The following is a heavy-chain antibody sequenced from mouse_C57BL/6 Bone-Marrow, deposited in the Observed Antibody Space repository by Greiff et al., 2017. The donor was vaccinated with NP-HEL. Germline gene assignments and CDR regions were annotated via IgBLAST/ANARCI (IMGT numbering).Heavy chain of an antibody. CDR2: IYPRSGNT. CDR1: GYTFTSYG. V-gene: IGHV1-81*01. Sequence: VQLQQSGAELARPGASVKLSCKASGYTFTSYGISWVKQRTGQGLEWIGVIYPRSGNTYYNEKFKGKATLTADNSSSTAYMELRSLTSEDSAVYFCARSHYYGSSYGADWGQGTLVTVSA. CDR3: ARSHYYGSSYGAD. D-gene: IGHD1-1*01. J-gene: IGHJ3*01.